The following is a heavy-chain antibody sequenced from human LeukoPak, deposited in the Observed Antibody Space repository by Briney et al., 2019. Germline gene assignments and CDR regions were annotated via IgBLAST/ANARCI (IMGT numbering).Heavy chain of an antibody. CDR3: AGVRNWAIDAFDI. CDR1: GGSISSGSYY. CDR2: IYTSGST. D-gene: IGHD7-27*01. J-gene: IGHJ3*02. Sequence: PSETLSLTCTVSGGSISSGSYYWSWIRQPAGKGLEWIGRIYTSGSTNYNPSLKSRVTISVDTSKNQFSLKLSSVTAADTAVYYCAGVRNWAIDAFDIWGQGTMVTVSS. V-gene: IGHV4-61*02.